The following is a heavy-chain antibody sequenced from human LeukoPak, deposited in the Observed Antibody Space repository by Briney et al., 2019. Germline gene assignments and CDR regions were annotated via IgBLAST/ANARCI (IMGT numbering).Heavy chain of an antibody. CDR1: GYTFTSYG. CDR2: ISAYNGNT. V-gene: IGHV1-18*01. D-gene: IGHD3-22*01. J-gene: IGHJ4*02. CDR3: AGTYYYDSRGYNPYGY. Sequence: GASVKVSCKASGYTFTSYGISWVRQAPGQGLEWMGWISAYNGNTNYAQKLQGRVTITTDTSTSTAYMELRSLTPDDTSTYYCAGTYYYDSRGYNPYGYWGQGTLVTVSS.